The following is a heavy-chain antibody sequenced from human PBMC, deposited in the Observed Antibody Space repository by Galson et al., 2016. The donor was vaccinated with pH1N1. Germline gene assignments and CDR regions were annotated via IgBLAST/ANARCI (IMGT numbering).Heavy chain of an antibody. CDR1: GYTFTNYG. V-gene: IGHV1-18*01. J-gene: IGHJ4*02. CDR2: MSAYNGNT. D-gene: IGHD5-18*01. Sequence: SVKVSCKASGYTFTNYGITWVRQAPGQGLEWMAWMSAYNGNTNYAQKFQGRVTMATDTSTNTAYMELRNLTSDDTAVYHCARDVRISLWLPDFWGQGTLVTVSS. CDR3: ARDVRISLWLPDF.